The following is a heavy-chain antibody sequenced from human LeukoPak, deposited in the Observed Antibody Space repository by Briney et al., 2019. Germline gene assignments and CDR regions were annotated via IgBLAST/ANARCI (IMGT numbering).Heavy chain of an antibody. J-gene: IGHJ4*02. CDR1: GFTFGKYW. V-gene: IGHV3-7*03. CDR3: ARDQYDTWSRRGNFDS. Sequence: GGSLRLSCVASGFTFGKYWMSWVRQARGEGLERVANIKLDGSEKNYVDSVKGRFTISRDNTKNSLYLQMNSLRVEDTAVFYCARDQYDTWSRRGNFDSWGQGTLDIVSS. D-gene: IGHD3-3*01. CDR2: IKLDGSEK.